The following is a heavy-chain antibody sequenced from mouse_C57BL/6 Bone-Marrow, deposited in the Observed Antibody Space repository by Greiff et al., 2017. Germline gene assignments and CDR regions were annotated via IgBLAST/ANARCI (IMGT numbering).Heavy chain of an antibody. CDR1: GFTFSDYG. D-gene: IGHD4-1*01. J-gene: IGHJ1*03. CDR3: ARRGGTGNCDWYFDV. V-gene: IGHV5-15*04. Sequence: EVQLVESGGGLVQPGGSLKLSCAASGFTFSDYGMAWVRQAPRKGPAWVAFISNLAYSIYYADTVTGRFTISRENAKNTLYLEMSSLRSEDTAMYYCARRGGTGNCDWYFDVWGTGTTVTVSS. CDR2: ISNLAYSI.